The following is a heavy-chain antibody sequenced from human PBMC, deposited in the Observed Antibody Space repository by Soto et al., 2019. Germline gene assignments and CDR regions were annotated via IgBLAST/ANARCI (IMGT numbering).Heavy chain of an antibody. CDR2: IHHSGTT. CDR1: CDSVSSNSYY. V-gene: IGHV4-31*03. D-gene: IGHD2-21*02. J-gene: IGHJ6*02. Sequence: SETLSLTCTVSCDSVSSNSYYWGWIRQHPGKGLGWVGYIHHSGTTYYNPSLKSRITLSVDTSKNQFSLRLSSVTAADTAVYYCASTRHTNCGGDCYSGYYYYGMDVWGQGTTVTVSS. CDR3: ASTRHTNCGGDCYSGYYYYGMDV.